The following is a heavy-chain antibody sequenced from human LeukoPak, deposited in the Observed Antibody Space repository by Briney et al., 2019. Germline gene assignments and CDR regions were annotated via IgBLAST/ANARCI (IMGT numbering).Heavy chain of an antibody. CDR2: INPNSGGT. CDR3: ARPNSVGASVYFDY. V-gene: IGHV1-2*02. CDR1: GYTFTFYY. J-gene: IGHJ4*02. Sequence: ASVTVSCTASGYTFTFYYMHWVRQAPGQGLEWMGWINPNSGGTKFAQRFQGRVTMTRDTSISTAYMELSKLSSDDTAVYYCARPNSVGASVYFDYWGQGTLVTVSS. D-gene: IGHD1-26*01.